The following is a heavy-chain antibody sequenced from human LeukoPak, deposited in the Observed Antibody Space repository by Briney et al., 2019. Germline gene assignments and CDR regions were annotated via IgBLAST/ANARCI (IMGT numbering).Heavy chain of an antibody. CDR2: ISSSSSAI. Sequence: GGSLRLSCAASGFTFSRFGMNWVRQAPGKGLEWISYISSSSSAIYYADSVKGRFTISRDNAKNSLYSQMSSLRDEDTAVYYCAQKGGTDHWGQGTLVTVSS. D-gene: IGHD2-15*01. CDR3: AQKGGTDH. J-gene: IGHJ4*02. V-gene: IGHV3-48*02. CDR1: GFTFSRFG.